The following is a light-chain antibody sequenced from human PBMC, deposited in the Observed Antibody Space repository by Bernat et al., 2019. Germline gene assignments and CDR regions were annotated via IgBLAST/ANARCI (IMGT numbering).Light chain of an antibody. CDR1: SNNVCNQG. Sequence: QAGLTQPPSVSKGLRQTATFTCTGNSNNVCNQGAACLQQHQGHPPKLLSYRNNNRPSGISERFSASRSGNTDYLTITELQPEDGADYYCSALDSRLSGHVFGSGTKVTVL. J-gene: IGLJ6*01. CDR3: SALDSRLSGHV. CDR2: RNN. V-gene: IGLV10-54*02.